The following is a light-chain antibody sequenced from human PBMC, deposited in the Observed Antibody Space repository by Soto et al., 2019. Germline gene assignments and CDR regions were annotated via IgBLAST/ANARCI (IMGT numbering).Light chain of an antibody. Sequence: EIVITQSPGTLSLSPGVTAPLSCRASQSVSSNYVAWFHQKPGQAPRLLIYGASSRATGVPDRFSASGSGTDFTLTISRLEPEDFAVYYCQQYGRSPRTFGQGTKVDIK. CDR3: QQYGRSPRT. CDR2: GAS. CDR1: QSVSSNY. V-gene: IGKV3-20*01. J-gene: IGKJ1*01.